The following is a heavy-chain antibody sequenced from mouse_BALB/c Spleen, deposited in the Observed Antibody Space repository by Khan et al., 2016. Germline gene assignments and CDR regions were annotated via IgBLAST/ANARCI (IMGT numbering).Heavy chain of an antibody. V-gene: IGHV1-62-2*01. CDR3: VRHEFTTGPFAY. J-gene: IGHJ3*01. Sequence: QVQLQQPGAEPVKPGASVKLSCKASGYTFTECTIHWVKQRSGQGLEWIGWFYPESGSIKYNEKFKDKATLTADKSSSTVYMELRRLTSEDSAVYFCVRHEFTTGPFAYWGQGTLVTVSA. D-gene: IGHD1-1*01. CDR2: FYPESGSI. CDR1: GYTFTECT.